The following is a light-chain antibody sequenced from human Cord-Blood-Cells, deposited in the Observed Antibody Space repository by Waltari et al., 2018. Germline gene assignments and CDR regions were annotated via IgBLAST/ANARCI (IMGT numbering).Light chain of an antibody. CDR2: DDS. CDR1: NIGRKS. Sequence: SYVLTQPPSVSVAPGKTDRITCGGNNIGRKSVHWYQQKPGQAPVLVVYDDSDRPSGIPERFSGSNSGNTATLTISRVEAGDEADYYCQVWDSSSDHYVVFGGGTKLTVL. J-gene: IGLJ2*01. CDR3: QVWDSSSDHYVV. V-gene: IGLV3-21*03.